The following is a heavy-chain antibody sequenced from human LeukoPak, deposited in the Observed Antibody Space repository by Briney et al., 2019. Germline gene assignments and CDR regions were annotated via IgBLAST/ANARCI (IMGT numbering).Heavy chain of an antibody. CDR3: AKEVPPITIFGVATYFDY. Sequence: PGGSLRLSCAASGFTFSSYSMNWVRQAPGKGLEWVSSISSSSSYIYYADSVKGRFTISRDNSKNTLYLQMNSLRAEDTAVYYCAKEVPPITIFGVATYFDYWGQGTLVTVSS. D-gene: IGHD3-3*01. CDR1: GFTFSSYS. J-gene: IGHJ4*02. V-gene: IGHV3-21*04. CDR2: ISSSSSYI.